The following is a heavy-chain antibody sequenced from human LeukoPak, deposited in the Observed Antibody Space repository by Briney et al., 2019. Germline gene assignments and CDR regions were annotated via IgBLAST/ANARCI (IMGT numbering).Heavy chain of an antibody. CDR1: GGSISSSSYY. D-gene: IGHD1-26*01. J-gene: IGHJ4*02. Sequence: SETLSLTCTVSGGSISSSSYYWSWIRQPPGKGLEWIGYIYYSGSTNYNPSLKSRVTISVGTSKNQFSLKLSSVTAADTAVYYCARSQWEPIDYWGQGTLVTVSS. CDR2: IYYSGST. CDR3: ARSQWEPIDY. V-gene: IGHV4-61*01.